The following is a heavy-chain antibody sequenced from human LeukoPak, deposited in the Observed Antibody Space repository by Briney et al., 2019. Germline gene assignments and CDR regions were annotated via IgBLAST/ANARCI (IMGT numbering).Heavy chain of an antibody. J-gene: IGHJ3*02. V-gene: IGHV1-58*02. CDR2: VVVGSGNT. CDR1: GFTFTSSA. D-gene: IGHD3-22*01. CDR3: AAVSHYYDSSGYYDDAFDI. Sequence: GASVKVSCKASGFTFTSSAMQWVRQARGQRLEWIGWVVVGSGNTNYAQKFQERVTITRDMSTSTAYMELSSLRSEDTAVYYCAAVSHYYDSSGYYDDAFDIWGQGTMVTVS.